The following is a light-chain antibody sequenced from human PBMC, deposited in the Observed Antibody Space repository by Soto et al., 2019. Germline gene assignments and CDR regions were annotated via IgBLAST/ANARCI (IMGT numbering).Light chain of an antibody. V-gene: IGLV2-14*03. CDR2: DVS. CDR3: SSFTGSNYV. Sequence: QSALTQPASVSGSPGQSITISCTGTISDVGGYNFVSWYQQYPGKAPKLMICDVSNRLSGVSNRFSGSKSGNTASLTISGLQAEDEADYYCSSFTGSNYVFGTGTKLTVL. J-gene: IGLJ1*01. CDR1: ISDVGGYNF.